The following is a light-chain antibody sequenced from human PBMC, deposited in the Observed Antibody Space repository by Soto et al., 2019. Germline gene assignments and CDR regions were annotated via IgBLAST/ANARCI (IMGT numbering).Light chain of an antibody. V-gene: IGKV3-20*01. CDR3: QQYGSSLTWT. J-gene: IGKJ1*01. CDR2: GAS. Sequence: EIVLTQSQATLSLSPGERPTLSCRASQTVSSSYLVWSQQKPGQAPRLLIHGASSSATGIPVRFSGSGCGTDSTLTISRLEPEDFAVYYCQQYGSSLTWTFGQGTKVDIK. CDR1: QTVSSSY.